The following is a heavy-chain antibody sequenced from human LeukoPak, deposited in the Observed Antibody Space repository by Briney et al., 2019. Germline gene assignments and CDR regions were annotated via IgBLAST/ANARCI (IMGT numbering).Heavy chain of an antibody. D-gene: IGHD4-23*01. CDR1: GGTFSNYA. J-gene: IGHJ4*02. Sequence: SVKVSCKASGGTFSNYAINWVRQAPGQGLEWMGGIIPIFGTAHYSQKFQGRVTITAVDSMNTAYMELSSLRSDDTAVYYCARGWLAETTVATPYNYWGQGTLVTVSS. V-gene: IGHV1-69*13. CDR2: IIPIFGTA. CDR3: ARGWLAETTVATPYNY.